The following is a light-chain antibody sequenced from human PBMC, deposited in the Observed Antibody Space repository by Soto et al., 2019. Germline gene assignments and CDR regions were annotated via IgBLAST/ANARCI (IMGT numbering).Light chain of an antibody. CDR2: AAS. V-gene: IGKV1-17*01. CDR1: QGIRSD. Sequence: DIQMTQSPSSLSASVGDRVTITCRASQGIRSDLGWYQQKPGKAPKRLIYAASSLQSGVPSRFGGSGSGTEFTLTISSLQPEDFATYYCLQHNNYPWTFGQGTKVEIK. CDR3: LQHNNYPWT. J-gene: IGKJ1*01.